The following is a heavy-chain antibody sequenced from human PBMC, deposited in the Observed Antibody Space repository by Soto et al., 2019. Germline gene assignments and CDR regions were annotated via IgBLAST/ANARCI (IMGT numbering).Heavy chain of an antibody. D-gene: IGHD3-3*01. CDR3: GRPISVFGVVGGFDI. J-gene: IGHJ3*02. Sequence: PGESLKISCKGSGYNFTTYWIGWVRQMPGKGLKWMGIIYPGDSDTRYSPSFQGQVTISADKSISTAYLQWSSLKASDTAMYYCGRPISVFGVVGGFDIWGQGTMVSVSS. CDR1: GYNFTTYW. CDR2: IYPGDSDT. V-gene: IGHV5-51*01.